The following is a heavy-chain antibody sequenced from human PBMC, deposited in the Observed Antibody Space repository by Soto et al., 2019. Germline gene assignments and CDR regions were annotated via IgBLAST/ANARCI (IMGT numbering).Heavy chain of an antibody. V-gene: IGHV3-48*01. CDR2: ISSSSSTI. Sequence: GGSLRLSCAASGFTFSSYSMNWVRQAPGKGLEWVSYISSSSSTIYYADSVKGRFTISRDNAKNSLYLQMNSLRAEDTAVYYCARDGGYCSGGSCYASAFDIWGQGTMVTVSS. CDR1: GFTFSSYS. D-gene: IGHD2-15*01. J-gene: IGHJ3*02. CDR3: ARDGGYCSGGSCYASAFDI.